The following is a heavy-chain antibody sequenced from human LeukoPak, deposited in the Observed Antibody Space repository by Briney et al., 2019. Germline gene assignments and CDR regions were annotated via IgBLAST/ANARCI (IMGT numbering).Heavy chain of an antibody. J-gene: IGHJ5*02. V-gene: IGHV3-74*01. CDR3: VRVLSGSWDWFDP. D-gene: IGHD3-22*01. CDR2: INPDGSTT. Sequence: PGGSLRLSCATSGFSFSSYSMIWVRQAPGKGLEWVSRINPDGSTTTYADSVKGRFTISRDNAKNTVYLQMNSLRAEDTALYHCVRVLSGSWDWFDPWGQGTLVTVSS. CDR1: GFSFSSYS.